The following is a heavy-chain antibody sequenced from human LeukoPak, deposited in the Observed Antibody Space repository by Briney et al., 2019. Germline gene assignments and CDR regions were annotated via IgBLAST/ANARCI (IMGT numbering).Heavy chain of an antibody. D-gene: IGHD3-3*01. J-gene: IGHJ4*02. Sequence: GGSLRLSCAASGFSFDEYGMSWVRQAPGKGLEWVSGINWNGGSTGYADSVKGRFTISRDNAKKSLYLQMNSLRAEDTAVYYCARIYYDFWSGLPDYWGQGTLVTVSS. CDR2: INWNGGST. V-gene: IGHV3-20*04. CDR3: ARIYYDFWSGLPDY. CDR1: GFSFDEYG.